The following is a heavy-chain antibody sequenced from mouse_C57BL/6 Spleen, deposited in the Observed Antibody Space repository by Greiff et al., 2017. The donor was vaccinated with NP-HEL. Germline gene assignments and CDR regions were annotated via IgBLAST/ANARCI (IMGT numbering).Heavy chain of an antibody. V-gene: IGHV1-69*01. CDR3: ARGDSNYSYYFDY. CDR1: GYTFTSYW. Sequence: VQLQQPGAELVMPGASVKLSCKASGYTFTSYWMHWVKQRPGQGLEWIGEIDPSDSYTNYNQKFKGKSTLTVDKSSSTAYMQLSSLTSEDSAVYYCARGDSNYSYYFDYWGQGTTLTVSS. J-gene: IGHJ2*01. D-gene: IGHD2-5*01. CDR2: IDPSDSYT.